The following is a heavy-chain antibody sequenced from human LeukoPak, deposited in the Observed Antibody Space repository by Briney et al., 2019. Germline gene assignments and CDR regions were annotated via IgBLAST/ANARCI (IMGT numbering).Heavy chain of an antibody. V-gene: IGHV1-2*02. J-gene: IGHJ4*02. Sequence: VKVSCKASGYTFTGYYMHWVRQAPGLGLEWMGWINPNSGGTNYAQKFQGRVTMTRDTSISTAYMELSRLRSDDTAVYYCARDRSYDSSGYYGYWGQGTLVTVSS. CDR1: GYTFTGYY. CDR2: INPNSGGT. CDR3: ARDRSYDSSGYYGY. D-gene: IGHD3-22*01.